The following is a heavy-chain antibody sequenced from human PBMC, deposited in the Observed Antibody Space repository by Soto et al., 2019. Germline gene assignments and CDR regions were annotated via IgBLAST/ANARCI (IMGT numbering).Heavy chain of an antibody. V-gene: IGHV1-69*12. CDR1: GGTFSSYA. D-gene: IGHD2-15*01. CDR3: ARERGHCHCSGDKGMAV. Sequence: QVQLVQSGAEVKKPGSSVKVSCKASGGTFSSYAISWVRQAPVQALEWMGGIIPIFGTANYAQKFQGRVTSTEDESTSTAYMELSSLRSADTAVYYCARERGHCHCSGDKGMAVWGHGTTVTVSS. J-gene: IGHJ6*02. CDR2: IIPIFGTA.